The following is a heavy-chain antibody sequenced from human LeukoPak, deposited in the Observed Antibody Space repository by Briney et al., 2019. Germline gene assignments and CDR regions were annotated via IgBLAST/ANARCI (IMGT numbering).Heavy chain of an antibody. CDR3: ARDLGESDYYDSSGYYYVTPQH. J-gene: IGHJ1*01. CDR1: GFTFSSYA. Sequence: PGGSLRLSCAASGFTFSSYAMHWVRQAPGKGLEWVAVISYDGSNKYYADSVKGRFTISRDNSKNTLYLQMNSLRAEDTAVYYCARDLGESDYYDSSGYYYVTPQHWGQGTPVTVSS. CDR2: ISYDGSNK. V-gene: IGHV3-30-3*01. D-gene: IGHD3-22*01.